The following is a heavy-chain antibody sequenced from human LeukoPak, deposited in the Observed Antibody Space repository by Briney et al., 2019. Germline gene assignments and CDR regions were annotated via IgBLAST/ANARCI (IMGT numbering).Heavy chain of an antibody. V-gene: IGHV1-8*02. J-gene: IGHJ5*02. CDR1: GYTFTSYG. CDR3: ARLAVAGTGP. Sequence: GASVKVSCKASGYTFTSYGISWVRQAPGQGLEWMGWMNPNSGNTGYAQKFQGRVTMTRNTSISTAYMELSSLRSEDTAVYYYARLAVAGTGPWGQGTLVTVSS. D-gene: IGHD6-19*01. CDR2: MNPNSGNT.